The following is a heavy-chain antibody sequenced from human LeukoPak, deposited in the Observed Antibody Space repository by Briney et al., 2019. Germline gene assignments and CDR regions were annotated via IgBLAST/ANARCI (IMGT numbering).Heavy chain of an antibody. J-gene: IGHJ4*02. CDR1: GGSFSGYY. V-gene: IGHV4-4*07. D-gene: IGHD3-22*01. CDR3: ARDARLRYDSSGYPDY. CDR2: IYTSGST. Sequence: SETLSLTCAVYGGSFSGYYWSWIRQPAGKGLEWIGRIYTSGSTNYNPSLKSRVTMSVDTSKNQFSLKLSSVTAADTAVYYCARDARLRYDSSGYPDYWGQGTLVTVSS.